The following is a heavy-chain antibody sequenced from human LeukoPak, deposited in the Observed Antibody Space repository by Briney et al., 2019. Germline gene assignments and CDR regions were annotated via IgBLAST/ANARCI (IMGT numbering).Heavy chain of an antibody. D-gene: IGHD6-13*01. CDR1: GFTFRSYD. V-gene: IGHV3-30*18. Sequence: PGGSLRLSCAASGFTFRSYDMHWVRQAPGKGLQWVAVISYDGSNKYHTDSVKGRFTISRDNSKNTLYLQMNSLRAEDTAVCYCAKDSEIAAAGSYWYFDLWGRGTLVTVSS. CDR3: AKDSEIAAAGSYWYFDL. J-gene: IGHJ2*01. CDR2: ISYDGSNK.